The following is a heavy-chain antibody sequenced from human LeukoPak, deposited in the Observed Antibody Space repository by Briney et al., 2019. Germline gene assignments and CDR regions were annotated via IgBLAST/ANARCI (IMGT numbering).Heavy chain of an antibody. CDR1: GFTFSMYW. Sequence: PGGSLRLSCAASGFTFSMYWMLWVRQAPGKGRESVSRINTDGTVTTYADSVKGRFTVSRDNADNTMFLQMNSVRDEDTAVYYCATKQWLAPPPDSWGQGTPVTVSS. CDR2: INTDGTVT. D-gene: IGHD6-19*01. J-gene: IGHJ4*02. CDR3: ATKQWLAPPPDS. V-gene: IGHV3-74*01.